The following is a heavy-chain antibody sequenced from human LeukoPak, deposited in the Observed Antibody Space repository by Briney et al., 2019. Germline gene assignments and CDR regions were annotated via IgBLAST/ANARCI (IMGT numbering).Heavy chain of an antibody. Sequence: SVKVSCKASGGTFSSYAISWVRQAPGQGLEWMGGIIPIFGTANYAQKSQGRVTITADESTSTAYMELSSLRSEDTAVYYCAILAAASQDDAFDIWGQGTMVTVSS. D-gene: IGHD6-13*01. V-gene: IGHV1-69*13. CDR2: IIPIFGTA. CDR3: AILAAASQDDAFDI. CDR1: GGTFSSYA. J-gene: IGHJ3*02.